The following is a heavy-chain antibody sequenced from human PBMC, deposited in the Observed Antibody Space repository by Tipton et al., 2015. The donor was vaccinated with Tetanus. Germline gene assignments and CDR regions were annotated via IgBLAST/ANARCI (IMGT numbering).Heavy chain of an antibody. V-gene: IGHV4-61*01. CDR2: VYLSGTP. CDR3: ARFYCGGACHSPYYNAMDV. CDR1: GYSVGRGTDY. J-gene: IGHJ6*02. D-gene: IGHD2-21*02. Sequence: TLSLTCSVSGYSVGRGTDYWTWIRQPPGKGLEWIGHVYLSGTPYYNPSLESRLTLYVDESNNRFSLQLKSVTTADTAVYYCARFYCGGACHSPYYNAMDVWGQGATVSVSS.